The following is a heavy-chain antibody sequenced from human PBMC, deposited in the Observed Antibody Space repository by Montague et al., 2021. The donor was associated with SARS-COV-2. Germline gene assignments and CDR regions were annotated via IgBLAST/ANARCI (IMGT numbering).Heavy chain of an antibody. CDR1: GFTFNYYA. CDR2: ISGSGGST. CDR3: AKSQTNTAMDLFDY. D-gene: IGHD5-18*01. V-gene: IGHV3-23*01. J-gene: IGHJ4*02. Sequence: SLRLSCAASGFTFNYYAMGWVRQAPGKGLEWVSAISGSGGSTYYADSVKGRFTISRDNSKNTLYLQMNTLRAEDTAVYYCAKSQTNTAMDLFDYWGQGTLVTVSS.